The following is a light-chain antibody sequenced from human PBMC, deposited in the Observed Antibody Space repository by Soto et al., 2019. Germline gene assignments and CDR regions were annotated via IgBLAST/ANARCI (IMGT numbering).Light chain of an antibody. CDR1: KNDIGVYDF. CDR2: EVV. J-gene: IGLJ1*01. Sequence: QSALTQPPSASGSPGQSVTISCTGTKNDIGVYDFVSWYQHHPGKAPRLIIYEVVQRPSGVPDRFSGSKSGHTASLTVSGLQAADEADYFCKSYAGINTYVFGSGTKLTVL. CDR3: KSYAGINTYV. V-gene: IGLV2-8*01.